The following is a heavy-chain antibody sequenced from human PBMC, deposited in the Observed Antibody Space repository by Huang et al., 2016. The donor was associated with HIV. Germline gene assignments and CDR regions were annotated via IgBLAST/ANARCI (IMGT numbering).Heavy chain of an antibody. Sequence: EVQLVQSEAEVKKPGESLKISCRGSGYSFTNYWIGWGRQGPGEGLEWVGVIDPADSDNRYSPAFQGQVTFSADKSTRTAYLQWSSLQASDTAIYYCARSEVLVTAVPFDHWGQGTLVTVSS. CDR1: GYSFTNYW. CDR2: IDPADSDN. D-gene: IGHD2-21*02. CDR3: ARSEVLVTAVPFDH. J-gene: IGHJ4*02. V-gene: IGHV5-51*03.